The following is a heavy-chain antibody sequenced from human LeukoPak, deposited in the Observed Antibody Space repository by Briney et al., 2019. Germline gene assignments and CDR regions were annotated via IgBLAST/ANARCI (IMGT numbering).Heavy chain of an antibody. Sequence: PGGSLRLSCAASGFTFSSYWMHWVRQAPGKGLVWVSRINSDGSSTSYADSVKGRFTISRDNAKNTLYLQMNSLRAEDTAVYYCAREYYDFWSGPSYYYYMDVWGKGTTVTVSS. CDR2: INSDGSST. D-gene: IGHD3-3*01. J-gene: IGHJ6*03. CDR1: GFTFSSYW. V-gene: IGHV3-74*01. CDR3: AREYYDFWSGPSYYYYMDV.